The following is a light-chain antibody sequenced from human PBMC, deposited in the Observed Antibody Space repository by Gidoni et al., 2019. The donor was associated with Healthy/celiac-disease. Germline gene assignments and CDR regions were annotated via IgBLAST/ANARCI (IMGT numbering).Light chain of an antibody. CDR2: DAS. CDR1: QSVSSY. Sequence: EIVLTQSPATLSLSPGERATLSCRASQSVSSYFAWYQQKPGQAPRLLIYDASNRATGIPARFSGSGSGTDFTLTISSLEPEDFAVYYCQQRSNWPPGLTFGGXTKVEIK. CDR3: QQRSNWPPGLT. V-gene: IGKV3-11*01. J-gene: IGKJ4*01.